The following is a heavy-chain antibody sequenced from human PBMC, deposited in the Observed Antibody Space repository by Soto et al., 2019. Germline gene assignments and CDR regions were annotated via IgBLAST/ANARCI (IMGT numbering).Heavy chain of an antibody. V-gene: IGHV1-3*01. Sequence: QVQLVQSGAEVKKPGASVKVSCKASGYTFTSYAMHWVRQAPGQRLEWMGWINAGNGNTKYSQKFQGRVTITRDTSASTAYMELSSLRSEDTDVYYCASEYCGGDCYSAARYGMDVWGQGTTVTVSS. CDR2: INAGNGNT. J-gene: IGHJ6*02. CDR3: ASEYCGGDCYSAARYGMDV. D-gene: IGHD2-21*02. CDR1: GYTFTSYA.